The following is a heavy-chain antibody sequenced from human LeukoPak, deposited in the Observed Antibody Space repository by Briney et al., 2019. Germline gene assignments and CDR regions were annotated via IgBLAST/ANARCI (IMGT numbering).Heavy chain of an antibody. D-gene: IGHD6-6*01. Sequence: GGSLRLSCAASGFILSSYNMNWVRQAPGKGLEWVSSISSSSNHIFYADSVKGRFTISRDNVKNSLYLQMNSLRAEDTAVYFCARDSGSSSPGYWGQGTLVTVSS. J-gene: IGHJ4*02. CDR1: GFILSSYN. CDR3: ARDSGSSSPGY. V-gene: IGHV3-21*06. CDR2: ISSSSNHI.